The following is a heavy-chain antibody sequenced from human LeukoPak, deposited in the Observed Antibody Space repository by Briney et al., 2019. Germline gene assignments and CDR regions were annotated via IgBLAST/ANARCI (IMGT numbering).Heavy chain of an antibody. J-gene: IGHJ4*02. Sequence: SETLSLTCTVSGGSIGTGGYFWNWIRQPPGKGLEWIGYIYHSGNTYYNPSLKSRVTISVDRSKNQFSLNLSSVTAADTAVYYCARGAPLSSGWRYYFDYWGQGTLVTVSS. CDR3: ARGAPLSSGWRYYFDY. V-gene: IGHV4-30-2*01. D-gene: IGHD6-19*01. CDR2: IYHSGNT. CDR1: GGSIGTGGYF.